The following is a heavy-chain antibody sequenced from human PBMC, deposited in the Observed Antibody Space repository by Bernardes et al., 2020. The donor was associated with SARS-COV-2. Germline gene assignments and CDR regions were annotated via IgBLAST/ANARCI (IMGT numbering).Heavy chain of an antibody. CDR1: GFTFSNYA. CDR3: AREMADPGPLDY. J-gene: IGHJ4*02. D-gene: IGHD2-8*01. CDR2: IGSGSDFI. Sequence: GGSLRLSCAASGFTFSNYAMTWVRQAPGKGLEWVSFIGSGSDFIYYADSVKGRFTISRDNAKNSLYLQMNSLRAEDSAVYYCAREMADPGPLDYWGQGTLVTVSS. V-gene: IGHV3-21*01.